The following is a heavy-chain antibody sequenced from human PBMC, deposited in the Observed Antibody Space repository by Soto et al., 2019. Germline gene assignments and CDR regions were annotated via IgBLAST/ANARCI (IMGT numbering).Heavy chain of an antibody. CDR2: ISGSGGST. Sequence: EVQLLESGGGLVQPGGSLRLSCAASGFTFSSYAMSWVRQAPGKGLEWVSAISGSGGSTYYADSVKGRFTISRDNSKNTLYLQMKSLRAEETAVYYCAKILVRGYYDSSGYINYFDYWGQGTLVTVSS. CDR1: GFTFSSYA. D-gene: IGHD3-22*01. CDR3: AKILVRGYYDSSGYINYFDY. J-gene: IGHJ4*02. V-gene: IGHV3-23*01.